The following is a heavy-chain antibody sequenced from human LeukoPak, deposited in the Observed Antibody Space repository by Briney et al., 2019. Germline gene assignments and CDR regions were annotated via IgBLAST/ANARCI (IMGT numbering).Heavy chain of an antibody. CDR1: GFTFSSHW. J-gene: IGHJ4*02. D-gene: IGHD5-18*01. CDR3: ARDRGYSYGD. V-gene: IGHV3-74*01. Sequence: GGSLSLSCAASGFTFSSHWRHWVRQVPGKGLVWVSGIKNDGSSTTYADPKKGRFTISRDNAKNTLYLQMNSLRAEDTAVYYCARDRGYSYGDWGQGTLVTVSS. CDR2: IKNDGSST.